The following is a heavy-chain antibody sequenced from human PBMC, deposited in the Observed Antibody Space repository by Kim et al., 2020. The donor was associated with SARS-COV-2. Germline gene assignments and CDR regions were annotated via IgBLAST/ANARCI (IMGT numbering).Heavy chain of an antibody. J-gene: IGHJ3*02. Sequence: YSAGSVRGRFAISRTTSKITLYLQMNSLGADDTALYYCAKDRPGGDAFDIWGQGTTVTVSS. CDR3: AKDRPGGDAFDI. V-gene: IGHV3-23*01. D-gene: IGHD3-16*01.